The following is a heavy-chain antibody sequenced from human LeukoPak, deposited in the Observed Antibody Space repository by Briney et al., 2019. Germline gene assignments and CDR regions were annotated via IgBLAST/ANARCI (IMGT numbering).Heavy chain of an antibody. Sequence: SETLSLTCTVSGGSISSSSYYWGWIRQPPGKGLEWIGSIYYSGSTYYNPSLKSRVTISVDTSKNQLSLKLSSVTAADTAVYYCARSAYCSSTTCYAFNYWGQGTLVTVSS. D-gene: IGHD2-2*01. CDR2: IYYSGST. J-gene: IGHJ4*02. CDR1: GGSISSSSYY. V-gene: IGHV4-39*07. CDR3: ARSAYCSSTTCYAFNY.